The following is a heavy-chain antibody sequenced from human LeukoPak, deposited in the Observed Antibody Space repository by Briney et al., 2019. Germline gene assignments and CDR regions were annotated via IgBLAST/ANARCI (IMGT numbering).Heavy chain of an antibody. CDR3: ARDEPGGGPRHSYGYIYDYYYYMDV. CDR2: IYHSGST. CDR1: GYSISSGYF. V-gene: IGHV4-38-2*02. Sequence: SETLSLTCTVSGYSISSGYFWGWIRQPPGKGLEWIGSIYHSGSTSYNPSLKSRLTISVDTSKNQFSLKLSSVTAADTAVYYCARDEPGGGPRHSYGYIYDYYYYMDVWGKGTTVTISS. J-gene: IGHJ6*03. D-gene: IGHD5-18*01.